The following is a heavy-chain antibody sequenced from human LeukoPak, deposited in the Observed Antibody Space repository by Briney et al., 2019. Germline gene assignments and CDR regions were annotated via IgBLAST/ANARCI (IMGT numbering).Heavy chain of an antibody. V-gene: IGHV3-11*04. Sequence: GGSLRLSRAASGFTFSDYFMIWIRQASRKGRDWVSYISLSGSSIYYAASVKGRFTISRDNAKNSLYLQMNSLKAEDTAVYYCARVKRYIKHYYYYMDVWGKGTTVTISS. J-gene: IGHJ6*03. D-gene: IGHD3-9*01. CDR3: ARVKRYIKHYYYYMDV. CDR1: GFTFSDYF. CDR2: ISLSGSSI.